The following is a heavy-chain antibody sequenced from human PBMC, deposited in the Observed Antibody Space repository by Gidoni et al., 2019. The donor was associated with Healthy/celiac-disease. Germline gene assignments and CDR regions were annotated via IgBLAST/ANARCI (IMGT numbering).Heavy chain of an antibody. Sequence: EVQLVESGGGLVQPGGPLRLSCAASGFTFSSYEMNWVRQAPGKGLEWFSYISSSGSTIYYADSVKGRFTISRDNAKNSLYLQMNSLRAEDTAVYYCARIYSGSYVAPDYWGQGTLVTVSS. CDR3: ARIYSGSYVAPDY. D-gene: IGHD1-26*01. J-gene: IGHJ4*02. CDR2: ISSSGSTI. V-gene: IGHV3-48*03. CDR1: GFTFSSYE.